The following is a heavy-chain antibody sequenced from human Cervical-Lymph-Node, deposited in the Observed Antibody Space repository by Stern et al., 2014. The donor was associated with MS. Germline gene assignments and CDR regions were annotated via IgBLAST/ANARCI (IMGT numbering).Heavy chain of an antibody. CDR1: GDSISNDNW. Sequence: QVQLQESGPGLVRPSGTLSLTCAVSGDSISNDNWWSWVRQPPGKGLECMGEVDLTGSANYDRSIKSRVTISVNKAKIQFSLRLTSMTAADTAVYYCARDQGFQLMNSWGQGTLVIVSS. V-gene: IGHV4-4*02. CDR2: VDLTGSA. CDR3: ARDQGFQLMNS. D-gene: IGHD2-2*01. J-gene: IGHJ4*02.